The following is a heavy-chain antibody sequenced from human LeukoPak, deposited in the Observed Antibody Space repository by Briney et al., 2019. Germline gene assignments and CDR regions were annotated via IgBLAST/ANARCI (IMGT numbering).Heavy chain of an antibody. D-gene: IGHD1-26*01. Sequence: PSETLSLTRIVSGDXISSSDYYWGCIRQPPGKWLGWIGTISYSGSTYYNPSLQSRVTISVDTSKNQFSLELSSVTAADTAAYYCARGSRRLADFHYWGQGTLVTVSS. V-gene: IGHV4-39*01. CDR3: ARGSRRLADFHY. CDR2: ISYSGST. CDR1: GDXISSSDYY. J-gene: IGHJ4*02.